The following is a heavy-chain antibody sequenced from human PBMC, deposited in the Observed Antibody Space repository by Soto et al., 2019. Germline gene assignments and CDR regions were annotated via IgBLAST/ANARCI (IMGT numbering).Heavy chain of an antibody. V-gene: IGHV4-39*01. D-gene: IGHD6-13*01. J-gene: IGHJ6*03. CDR2: IYYSGST. Sequence: SETLSLTCTVSGGSISSSSYYWGWIRQPPGKGLEWIGSIYYSGSTYYNPSLKSRVTISVDTSKNQFSLKLSSVTAADTAVYYCARVIAAADHYYYYYMDVWGKGTTVTVSS. CDR3: ARVIAAADHYYYYYMDV. CDR1: GGSISSSSYY.